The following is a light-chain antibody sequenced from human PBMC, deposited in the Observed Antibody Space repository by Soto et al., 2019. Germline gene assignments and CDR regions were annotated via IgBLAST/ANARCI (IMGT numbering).Light chain of an antibody. CDR2: GTS. J-gene: IGKJ5*01. Sequence: EIVLTQSPGTLSLSPGERATLSCRASQSLSSSYLAWYQQKPGQAPRLLIYGTSIRATGIPDRFSGSGSGTDFTLTITRLEPEDFAVYYCQQRSNWPTFGQGTRLEI. CDR3: QQRSNWPT. CDR1: QSLSSSY. V-gene: IGKV3D-20*02.